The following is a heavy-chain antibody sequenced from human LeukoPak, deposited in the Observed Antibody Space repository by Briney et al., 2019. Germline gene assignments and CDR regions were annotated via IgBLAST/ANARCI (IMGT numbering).Heavy chain of an antibody. V-gene: IGHV5-51*01. J-gene: IGHJ4*02. CDR2: IYPGDSDT. CDR3: SRSMVRGAPYYFDY. Sequence: GESLKISCKGSGYSFTSYWIGWVRQMPGKGLEWMGIIYPGDSDTRYSPSFQGQVTMSADKSISTAYLQWSSLNASDTAMYYCSRSMVRGAPYYFDYWGQGTLVTVSS. D-gene: IGHD3-10*01. CDR1: GYSFTSYW.